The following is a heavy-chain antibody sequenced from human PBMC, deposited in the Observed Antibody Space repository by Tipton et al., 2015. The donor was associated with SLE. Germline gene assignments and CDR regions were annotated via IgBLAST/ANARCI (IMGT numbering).Heavy chain of an antibody. D-gene: IGHD3-3*01. CDR2: TYDGSDD. V-gene: IGHV3-30*12. CDR3: ARDIWSGYFRRFDY. Sequence: SGFTFSSYGMHWVRQSPGRGLELVTFTYDGSDDYYSDSMKGRFTISRDNSRNTLHLQLNSLRSEDSGVYYCARDIWSGYFRRFDYWGQGTLVTVSS. CDR1: GFTFSSYG. J-gene: IGHJ4*02.